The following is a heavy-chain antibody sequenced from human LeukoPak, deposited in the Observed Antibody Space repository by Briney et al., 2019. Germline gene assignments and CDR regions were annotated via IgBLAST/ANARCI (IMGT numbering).Heavy chain of an antibody. CDR3: ARGKGVGATNYFDL. Sequence: ASVKVSCKASGYRRDNDDLDWGRHATGQGLGWMGVMNPYSGTPVSAQKFRGRLTMTRDITIGTAYMELSGLTSEDTAMYFCARGKGVGATNYFDLWGQGTLVSVSS. J-gene: IGHJ4*02. CDR1: GYRRDNDD. D-gene: IGHD1-26*01. CDR2: MNPYSGTP. V-gene: IGHV1-8*01.